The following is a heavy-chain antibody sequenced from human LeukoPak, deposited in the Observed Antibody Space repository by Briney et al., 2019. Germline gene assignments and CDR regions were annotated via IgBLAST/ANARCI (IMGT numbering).Heavy chain of an antibody. V-gene: IGHV3-30-3*01. CDR2: ISYDGSNK. D-gene: IGHD2-2*01. CDR3: ARDQEDQPLLYYFDY. CDR1: GFTFSSYA. Sequence: GGSLRLPCAASGFTFSSYAMHWVRQAPGKGLEWVAVISYDGSNKYYADSVKGRFTISRDNSKNTLYLQMNSLRAEDTAVYYCARDQEDQPLLYYFDYWGQGTLVTVSS. J-gene: IGHJ4*02.